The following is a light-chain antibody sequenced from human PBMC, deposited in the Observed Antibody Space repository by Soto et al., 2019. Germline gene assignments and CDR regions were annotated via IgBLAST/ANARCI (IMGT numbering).Light chain of an antibody. CDR1: QSVSRS. Sequence: EIVLTQSAATLCWSPGDRATLSGRVSQSVSRSLTWYQQKPGQAPRLLIYGASTRSTGVPARFSGSGSGTEFTLTISSLQSEDFAVYYCQQYNSGPYTFGPGTKVDIK. V-gene: IGKV3-15*01. J-gene: IGKJ2*01. CDR2: GAS. CDR3: QQYNSGPYT.